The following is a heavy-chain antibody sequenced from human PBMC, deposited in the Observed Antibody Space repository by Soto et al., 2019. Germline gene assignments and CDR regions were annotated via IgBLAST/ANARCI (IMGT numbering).Heavy chain of an antibody. V-gene: IGHV1-69*06. Sequence: QVQVVQSGAEVKKPGSSVKVSCKVSGGIFTNNAISWVRQAPGQGLEWLGGVIPLFDTAYYAQKFKGRLTIYADKSTGTAYMEMTSLRSEDTAVYYCTKDGDSADYGYWGQGTLVTVSS. CDR2: VIPLFDTA. J-gene: IGHJ4*02. D-gene: IGHD2-21*01. CDR3: TKDGDSADYGY. CDR1: GGIFTNNA.